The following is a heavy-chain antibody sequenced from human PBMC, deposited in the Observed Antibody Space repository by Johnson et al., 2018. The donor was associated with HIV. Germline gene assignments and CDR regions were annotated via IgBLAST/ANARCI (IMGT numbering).Heavy chain of an antibody. CDR1: GFTFSSYA. CDR3: AARGLWTYDAFDI. D-gene: IGHD4/OR15-4a*01. J-gene: IGHJ3*02. CDR2: IYSGGST. V-gene: IGHV3-66*02. Sequence: VQLVESGGGLVQPGGSLRLSCAASGFTFSSYAMSWVRQAPGKGLEWVSAIYSGGSTYYADSVQGRFTISRDNSKNTLYLQMNSLRTEDTAVYYCAARGLWTYDAFDIWGQGTMVTVSS.